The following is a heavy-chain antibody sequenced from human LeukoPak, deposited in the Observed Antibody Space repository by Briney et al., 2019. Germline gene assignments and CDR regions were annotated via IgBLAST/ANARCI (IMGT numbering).Heavy chain of an antibody. D-gene: IGHD6-13*01. J-gene: IGHJ1*01. V-gene: IGHV4-30-4*08. CDR1: GGSISSGDYY. CDR2: IYYSGST. CDR3: ARSYSSRPMRYFQH. Sequence: SETLSLTCTVSGGSISSGDYYWSWIRQPPGKGLEWIGYIYYSGSTYYNPSLKSRVTISVDTSKNQFSLKLSSVTAADTAVYYCARSYSSRPMRYFQHWGQGTLVTVSS.